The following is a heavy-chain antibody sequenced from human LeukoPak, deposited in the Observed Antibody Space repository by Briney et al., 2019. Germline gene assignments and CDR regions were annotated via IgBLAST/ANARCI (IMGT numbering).Heavy chain of an antibody. V-gene: IGHV1-8*03. Sequence: ASVKVSCKASGYTFTSYDINWARQATGQGLEWMGWMNPNSGNTGYAQKFQGRVTITRNTSISTAYMELSSLRSEDTAVYYCARAIFGVVPSRLYYYYYYMDVWGKGTTVTVSS. CDR1: GYTFTSYD. J-gene: IGHJ6*03. CDR3: ARAIFGVVPSRLYYYYYYMDV. CDR2: MNPNSGNT. D-gene: IGHD3-3*01.